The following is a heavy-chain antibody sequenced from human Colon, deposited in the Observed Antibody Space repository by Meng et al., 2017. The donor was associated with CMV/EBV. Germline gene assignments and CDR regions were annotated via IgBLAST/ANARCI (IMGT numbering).Heavy chain of an antibody. Sequence: GESLKISWAASGPMFSKYAMHWVRQAPGKGLEWVALMSYDESKTYYAGSVQGRFTISRDISENTLYLEMNSLRPEDTGVYYCARPRGTYYYGSGMDVWGQGTTVTVSS. D-gene: IGHD3-10*01. V-gene: IGHV3-30*04. CDR3: ARPRGTYYYGSGMDV. CDR2: MSYDESKT. J-gene: IGHJ6*02. CDR1: GPMFSKYA.